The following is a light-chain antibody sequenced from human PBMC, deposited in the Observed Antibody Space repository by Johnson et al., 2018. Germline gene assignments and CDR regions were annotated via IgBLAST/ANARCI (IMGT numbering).Light chain of an antibody. CDR2: ENN. Sequence: QSVLTQPPSVSAAPGQKVTISCSGSSSNIGNNYVSWYQQLPGKAPKLLIYENNKRPSGIPDRFSGSKSGTSATLGITGLQNGDEADYYCGTWDSSLSAGNVFGTGTKVTVL. CDR1: SSNIGNNY. CDR3: GTWDSSLSAGNV. V-gene: IGLV1-51*02. J-gene: IGLJ1*01.